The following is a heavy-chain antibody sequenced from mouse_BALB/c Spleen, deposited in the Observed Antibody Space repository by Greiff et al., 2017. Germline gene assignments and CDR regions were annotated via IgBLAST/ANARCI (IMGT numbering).Heavy chain of an antibody. J-gene: IGHJ4*01. Sequence: EVHLVESGGGLVQPGGSLRLSCATSGFTFTDYYMSWVRQPPGKALEWLGFIRNKANGYTTEYSASVKGRFTISRDNSQSILYLQMNTLRAEDSATYYCAREGYYGSRGAMDYWGQGTSVTVSS. V-gene: IGHV7-3*02. D-gene: IGHD1-1*01. CDR1: GFTFTDYY. CDR2: IRNKANGYTT. CDR3: AREGYYGSRGAMDY.